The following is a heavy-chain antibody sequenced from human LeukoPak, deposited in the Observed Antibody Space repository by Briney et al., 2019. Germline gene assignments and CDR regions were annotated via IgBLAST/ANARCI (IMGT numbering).Heavy chain of an antibody. CDR3: ATIEAVRFHY. CDR1: GFTFSSHW. D-gene: IGHD6-19*01. Sequence: GGSLRLSCADSGFTFSSHWVSWVRQAPGRGLEWVANIKQGGSEKYYLDSVKGRFTISRDNAKNSVYLQMNSLRGEDTAVYYCATIEAVRFHYWGQGTLVTVSS. J-gene: IGHJ4*02. CDR2: IKQGGSEK. V-gene: IGHV3-7*01.